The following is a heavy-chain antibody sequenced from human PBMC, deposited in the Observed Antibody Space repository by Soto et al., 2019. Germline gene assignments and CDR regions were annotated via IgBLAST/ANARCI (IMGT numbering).Heavy chain of an antibody. CDR1: GGSISSGVYY. Sequence: SETLSLPCTVSGGSISSGVYYCSWVRQHPGKGLEWIGYIYYSGSTYYNPSLKSRVTISVDTSKNQFSLKLSSVTAADTAVYYCASVLRYYDEFYYYYGMDVWVQGTTVTVSS. V-gene: IGHV4-30-4*08. CDR3: ASVLRYYDEFYYYYGMDV. CDR2: IYYSGST. J-gene: IGHJ6*02. D-gene: IGHD3-9*01.